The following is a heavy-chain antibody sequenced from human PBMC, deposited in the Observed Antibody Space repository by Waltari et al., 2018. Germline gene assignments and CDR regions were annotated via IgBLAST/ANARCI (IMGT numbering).Heavy chain of an antibody. V-gene: IGHV3-30*02. CDR2: IRYDGSNK. J-gene: IGHJ4*02. Sequence: QVQLVESGGGVVQPGGSLRLSCAASGFPFSSYGMHWVRQAPGKGLEWVAFIRYDGSNKYYADSVKGRFTISRDNSKNTLYLQMNSLRAEDTAVYYCAKGYSYGYFDYWGQGTLVTVSS. CDR1: GFPFSSYG. CDR3: AKGYSYGYFDY. D-gene: IGHD5-18*01.